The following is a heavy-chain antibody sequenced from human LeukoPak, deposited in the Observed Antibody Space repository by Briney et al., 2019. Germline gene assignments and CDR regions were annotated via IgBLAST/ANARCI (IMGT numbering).Heavy chain of an antibody. CDR1: GFTFSSYG. J-gene: IGHJ4*02. CDR2: ISYDGNNK. CDR3: AKYQRQWLPKGGFDY. D-gene: IGHD6-19*01. V-gene: IGHV3-30*18. Sequence: GGSLRLSCAASGFTFSSYGMHWVRQARDKGLEWVALISYDGNNKYYADSVKGRFTIYRDNSKNTLYLQMDNLRAEDTAVYYCAKYQRQWLPKGGFDYWGQGTLVTVSS.